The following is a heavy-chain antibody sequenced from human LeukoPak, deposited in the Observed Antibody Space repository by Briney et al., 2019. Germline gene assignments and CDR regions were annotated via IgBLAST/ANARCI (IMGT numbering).Heavy chain of an antibody. J-gene: IGHJ4*02. Sequence: GGSLRLSCAASGFNLDDYAVHWVRHAPGEGLEWVAGISWNSGSIGYADSVKGRFTISRDNAKNSLYLQMNSLRAEDIALYYCAKAGYTYGPYSYYFDYWGQGTLVTVSS. V-gene: IGHV3-9*03. CDR3: AKAGYTYGPYSYYFDY. CDR2: ISWNSGSI. D-gene: IGHD5-18*01. CDR1: GFNLDDYA.